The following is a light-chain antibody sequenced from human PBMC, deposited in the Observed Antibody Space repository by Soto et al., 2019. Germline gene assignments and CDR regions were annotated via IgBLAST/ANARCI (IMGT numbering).Light chain of an antibody. V-gene: IGLV4-69*01. J-gene: IGLJ3*02. Sequence: QPVLTQSPSASGSLGASVKLTCTLSSDYTTYAIAWHQQQSEKGPRFLMKINYDGTHSKGDGFFDRFSGSSSGAERHLTISSLQSEDEADYYCQSLGTGIQVFGGVTKLTVL. CDR1: SDYTTYA. CDR3: QSLGTGIQV. CDR2: INYDGTH.